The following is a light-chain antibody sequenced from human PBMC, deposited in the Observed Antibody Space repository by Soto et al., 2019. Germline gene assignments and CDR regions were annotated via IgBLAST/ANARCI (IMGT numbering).Light chain of an antibody. J-gene: IGKJ2*01. CDR1: QSVRSNS. Sequence: EIVLTQSPGTLSLSPGERATLSCRASQSVRSNSLAWYQQKPGEAPRLLIYGVSSRATDIPDRFSGSGSGTDFTLTISTLDPEDSAVYYCQQHGSSPYTFGQGTELEIK. V-gene: IGKV3-20*01. CDR3: QQHGSSPYT. CDR2: GVS.